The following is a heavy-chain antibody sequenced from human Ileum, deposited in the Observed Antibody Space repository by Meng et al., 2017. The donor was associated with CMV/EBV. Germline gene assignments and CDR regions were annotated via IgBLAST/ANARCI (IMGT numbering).Heavy chain of an antibody. CDR2: INHSEST. D-gene: IGHD2-2*02. CDR1: GSYSGEY. CDR3: ARRVGCSSTSCYTNWFDP. Sequence: GSYSGEYWRWIRQPPGKGLEWSGEINHSESTNYNPTLKSRVTISVDTYKNQLSLKLSSVTAADTAVYYCARRVGCSSTSCYTNWFDPWGQGTLVTVSS. V-gene: IGHV4-34*01. J-gene: IGHJ5*02.